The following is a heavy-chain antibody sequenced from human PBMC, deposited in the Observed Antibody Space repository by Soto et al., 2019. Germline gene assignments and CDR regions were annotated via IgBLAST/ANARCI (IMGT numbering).Heavy chain of an antibody. Sequence: QVQLQQWGAGLLKPSETLSLTCAVYGGSFSGYYWSWLRQPPGKGLEWIGEINHSGSTNYNPSLTSRVPISVDTSKNPFSLQRSSVTAADTAVYYCARVRGYCGSTGYYADDYWGQGTLVTVSS. CDR3: ARVRGYCGSTGYYADDY. D-gene: IGHD2-2*01. CDR1: GGSFSGYY. V-gene: IGHV4-34*01. CDR2: INHSGST. J-gene: IGHJ4*02.